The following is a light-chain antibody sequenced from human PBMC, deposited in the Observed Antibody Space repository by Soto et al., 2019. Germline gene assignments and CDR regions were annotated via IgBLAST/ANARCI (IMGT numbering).Light chain of an antibody. Sequence: DIKLTQSPSTLSASVGDTVTNSCRASQSISSWLAWYQQKPGKAPNLLIYDASSLESGVPSRFSGSGSGTEFTLTISSLQPDDFATYYCQQYNSYSTFGQGTKV. CDR1: QSISSW. J-gene: IGKJ1*01. CDR2: DAS. CDR3: QQYNSYST. V-gene: IGKV1-5*01.